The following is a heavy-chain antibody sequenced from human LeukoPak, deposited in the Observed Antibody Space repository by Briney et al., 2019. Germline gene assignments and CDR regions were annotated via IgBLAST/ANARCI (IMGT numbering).Heavy chain of an antibody. Sequence: GGSLRLSCAASGFTFSSSWMTWVRQAPGKGLEWVASIKQDGNEKYYVGSVEGRFTISRDNAKNSLYLQMSSLRVEDTAVYYCARDYQGHFEYWGQGTLVTVSS. V-gene: IGHV3-7*05. D-gene: IGHD2-2*01. J-gene: IGHJ4*02. CDR2: IKQDGNEK. CDR1: GFTFSSSW. CDR3: ARDYQGHFEY.